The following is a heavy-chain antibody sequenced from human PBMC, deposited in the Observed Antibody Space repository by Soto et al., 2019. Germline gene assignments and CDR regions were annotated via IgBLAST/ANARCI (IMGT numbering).Heavy chain of an antibody. CDR3: ARQVAAHPGTYYYGMDV. Sequence: GESLKISCKGSGYSFTSYWIGWVRQMPGKGLEWMGIIYPGDSDTRYSPSFQGQVTISADKSISTAYLQWSSLKASDTTMYYCARQVAAHPGTYYYGMDVWGQGTTVTVSS. J-gene: IGHJ6*02. CDR1: GYSFTSYW. D-gene: IGHD6-6*01. CDR2: IYPGDSDT. V-gene: IGHV5-51*01.